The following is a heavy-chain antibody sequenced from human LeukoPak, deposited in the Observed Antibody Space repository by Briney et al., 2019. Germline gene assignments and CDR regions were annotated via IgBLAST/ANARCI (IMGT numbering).Heavy chain of an antibody. CDR2: IYYSGST. Sequence: SETLSLTCAVSGGSITSSNWWSWVRQPPGKGLEWIGYIYYSGSTNYNPSLKSRVTISVDTSKNQFSLKLSSVTAADTAVYYCARVQRGNDAFDIWGQGTMVTVSS. D-gene: IGHD7-27*01. V-gene: IGHV4-4*02. J-gene: IGHJ3*02. CDR3: ARVQRGNDAFDI. CDR1: GGSITSSNW.